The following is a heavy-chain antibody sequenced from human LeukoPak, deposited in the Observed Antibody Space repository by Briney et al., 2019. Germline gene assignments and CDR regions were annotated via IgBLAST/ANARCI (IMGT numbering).Heavy chain of an antibody. CDR2: IKQDGSEM. CDR1: GFTFSSYS. CDR3: ARDSNNYYYYMDV. Sequence: GGSLRLSCAASGFTFSSYSMSWVRQAPGKGLEWVANIKQDGSEMHYVDSVKGRFTISRDNAKNSLYLQMNSLRAEDTAVYYCARDSNNYYYYMDVWGKGTTVTVSS. J-gene: IGHJ6*03. V-gene: IGHV3-7*01.